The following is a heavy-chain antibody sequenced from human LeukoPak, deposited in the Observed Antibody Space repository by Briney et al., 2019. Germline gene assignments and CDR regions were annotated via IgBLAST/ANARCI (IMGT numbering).Heavy chain of an antibody. CDR2: ISSRSSYI. CDR3: ARRRRTGSGSYTDY. CDR1: GFTFSSYS. V-gene: IGHV3-21*01. J-gene: IGHJ4*02. D-gene: IGHD3-10*01. Sequence: VGSLRLSCAASGFTFSSYSMNWVRQAPGKGLEWVSSISSRSSYIYYADSVKGRFTISRDNAKNSLYLQLNSLRAEDTAVYYCARRRRTGSGSYTDYWGQGTLVTVSS.